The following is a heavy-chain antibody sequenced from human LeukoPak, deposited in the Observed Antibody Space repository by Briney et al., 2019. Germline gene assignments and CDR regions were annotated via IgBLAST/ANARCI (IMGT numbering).Heavy chain of an antibody. J-gene: IGHJ6*03. Sequence: ASVKVSCKASGYTFTGYYMHWVRQAPGQGLEWMGWINPNSGGTNYAQKFQGRVTMTRDTSISTAYMELSRLRSDDTAMYYCARGEIRFYYMDVWGKGTTVTVSS. V-gene: IGHV1-2*02. CDR3: ARGEIRFYYMDV. CDR1: GYTFTGYY. CDR2: INPNSGGT. D-gene: IGHD3-3*01.